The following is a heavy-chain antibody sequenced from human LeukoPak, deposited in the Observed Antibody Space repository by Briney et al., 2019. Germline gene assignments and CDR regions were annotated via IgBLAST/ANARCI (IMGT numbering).Heavy chain of an antibody. Sequence: GGSLRLSCAASGFTFSSYSMNWVRQAPGKGLEWVSSISSSRSYIYYADSVKGRFTISRDNAKNSLYLQMNSLRAEDTAVYYCARVESDTFDIWGQGTMVTVSS. CDR2: ISSSRSYI. J-gene: IGHJ3*02. CDR3: ARVESDTFDI. CDR1: GFTFSSYS. V-gene: IGHV3-21*01.